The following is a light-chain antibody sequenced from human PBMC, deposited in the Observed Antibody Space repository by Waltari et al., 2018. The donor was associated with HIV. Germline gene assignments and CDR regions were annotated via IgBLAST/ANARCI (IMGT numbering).Light chain of an antibody. CDR3: CSCPRSGIRYV. J-gene: IGLJ1*01. Sequence: QSALTQPASVSGSPGQSITISCTVTSRHVGSDDLVSWYQQHPGEAPKLIIYEVTKRPSGVSNRFSGSKSGNTASLTISGLQAEDEADYYCCSCPRSGIRYVFGTGTKVTVL. CDR1: SRHVGSDDL. V-gene: IGLV2-23*02. CDR2: EVT.